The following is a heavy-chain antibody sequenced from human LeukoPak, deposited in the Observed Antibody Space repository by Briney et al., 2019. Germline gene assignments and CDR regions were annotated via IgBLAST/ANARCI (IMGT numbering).Heavy chain of an antibody. CDR2: IHPSGGST. D-gene: IGHD6-13*01. J-gene: IGHJ5*02. CDR3: ARGVSSWRFDP. V-gene: IGHV1-46*01. CDR1: GYTFTSNY. Sequence: GASVKVSCTTSGYTFTSNYIHWVRQAPGQGPEWMGAIHPSGGSTSYAQKFQDRVTMTRDTSTSTVYMDLSSLRSEDTAVYYCARGVSSWRFDPWGQGTLVTVSS.